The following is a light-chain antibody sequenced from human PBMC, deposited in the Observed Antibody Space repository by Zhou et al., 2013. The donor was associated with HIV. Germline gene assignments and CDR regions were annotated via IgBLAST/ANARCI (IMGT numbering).Light chain of an antibody. CDR2: SAS. CDR1: QDISSY. J-gene: IGKJ1*01. Sequence: DIQLTQSPSSLSASVGDRVTITCRVSQDISSYLNWFRQKPGKVPKVLIYSASILQSGVPSRFSGSGSGTDVTLTISSLQPEDFATYYCQQYYNVPWTFGLGTKVEIK. V-gene: IGKV1-27*01. CDR3: QQYYNVPWT.